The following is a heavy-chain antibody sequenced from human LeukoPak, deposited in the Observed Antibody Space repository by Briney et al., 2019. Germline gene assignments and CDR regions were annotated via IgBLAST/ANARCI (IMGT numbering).Heavy chain of an antibody. D-gene: IGHD3-10*01. V-gene: IGHV3-30*04. Sequence: AGGSLRLSCAASGFTFSSYAMHWVRQAPGKGLEWVAVISYDGSNKYYADSVKGRFTISRDNSKNTLYVQMNSLRAEDTAVYHCAKYRGYTHGPIDYWGQGTLVTVSS. CDR2: ISYDGSNK. CDR1: GFTFSSYA. J-gene: IGHJ4*02. CDR3: AKYRGYTHGPIDY.